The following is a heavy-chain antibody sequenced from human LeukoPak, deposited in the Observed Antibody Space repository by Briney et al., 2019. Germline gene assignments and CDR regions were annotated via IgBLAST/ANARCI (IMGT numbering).Heavy chain of an antibody. CDR2: LYTSGST. J-gene: IGHJ4*02. Sequence: NPSETLSLTCTVSGGSVTDDYWSWIRQTAGKGLERVGRLYTSGSTNHNPSLMSRVSISVDKSKNQFSLNLTSVTAADTAVYYCVRDLSAAWYAFDYWGQGILVTVSS. CDR3: VRDLSAAWYAFDY. CDR1: GGSVTDDY. D-gene: IGHD6-13*01. V-gene: IGHV4-4*07.